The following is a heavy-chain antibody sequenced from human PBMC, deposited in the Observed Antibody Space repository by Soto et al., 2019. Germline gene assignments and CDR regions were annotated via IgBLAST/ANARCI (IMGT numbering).Heavy chain of an antibody. CDR3: ARDGHAQRTMATIQV. CDR1: GGTFSSYT. D-gene: IGHD5-12*01. Sequence: GASVKVSCKASGGTFSSYTISWVRQAPGQGLEWMGRIIPILGIANYAQKFQGRVTITADKSTSTAYMELSSLRSEDTAVYYCARDGHAQRTMATIQVWGQGTLVTVSS. CDR2: IIPILGIA. V-gene: IGHV1-69*04. J-gene: IGHJ4*02.